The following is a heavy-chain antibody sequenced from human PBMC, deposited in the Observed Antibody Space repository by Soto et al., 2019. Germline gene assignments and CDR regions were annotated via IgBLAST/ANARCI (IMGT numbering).Heavy chain of an antibody. Sequence: GGSLRLSCAASGFTFSSYGMHWVRQAPGKGLEWVAVIWYDGSNKYYADSVKGRFTISRDNSKNTLYLQMNSLRAEDTAVYYCARDRSSSTSLHRNYYYYMDVWGKGTTVTVSS. CDR2: IWYDGSNK. V-gene: IGHV3-33*01. D-gene: IGHD2-2*01. CDR3: ARDRSSSTSLHRNYYYYMDV. CDR1: GFTFSSYG. J-gene: IGHJ6*03.